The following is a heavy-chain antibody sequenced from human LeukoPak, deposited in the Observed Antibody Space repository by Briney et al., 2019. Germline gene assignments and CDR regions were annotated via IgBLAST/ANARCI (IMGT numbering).Heavy chain of an antibody. Sequence: SETLSLTCNISGGSISSSSYYWGWIRQSPGKGLEWIGSIYYSGSTYYNPSLESRVTMTIDTSGNQFSLKLSSVAAADTAVYHCASTKYDSSGYGAFDMWGQGTMVTVSS. CDR1: GGSISSSSYY. CDR3: ASTKYDSSGYGAFDM. J-gene: IGHJ3*02. D-gene: IGHD3-22*01. V-gene: IGHV4-39*07. CDR2: IYYSGST.